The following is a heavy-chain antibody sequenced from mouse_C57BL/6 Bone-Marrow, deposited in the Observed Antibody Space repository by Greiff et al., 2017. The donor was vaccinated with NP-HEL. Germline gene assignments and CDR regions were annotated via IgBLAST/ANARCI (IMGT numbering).Heavy chain of an antibody. Sequence: EVQLQQSGPELVKPGASVKMSCKASGYTFTDYNMHWVKQSHGKSLEWIGYINPNNGGTSYNQKFKGKATLTVNKSSSTAYMELRSLTSEDSAVYYCAREGITTVVPYFDYWGQGTTLTVSS. CDR3: AREGITTVVPYFDY. CDR1: GYTFTDYN. V-gene: IGHV1-22*01. J-gene: IGHJ2*01. D-gene: IGHD1-1*01. CDR2: INPNNGGT.